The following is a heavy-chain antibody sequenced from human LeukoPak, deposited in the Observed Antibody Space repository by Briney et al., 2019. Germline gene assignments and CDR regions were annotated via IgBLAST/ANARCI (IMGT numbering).Heavy chain of an antibody. Sequence: SETLSLTCAVYGGSLSGYYWGWIRQPPGRGLQWIGEVNHSGSTNHNPSLKSRVTISVDTSKNQFSLKLSSVTAADTAVYYCATSGGPINWFDPWGQGTLVTVSS. V-gene: IGHV4-34*01. CDR1: GGSLSGYY. J-gene: IGHJ5*02. D-gene: IGHD3-10*01. CDR3: ATSGGPINWFDP. CDR2: VNHSGST.